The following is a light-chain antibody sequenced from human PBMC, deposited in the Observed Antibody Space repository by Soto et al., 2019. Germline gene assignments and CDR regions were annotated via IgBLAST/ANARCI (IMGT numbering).Light chain of an antibody. CDR2: DVT. CDR3: CSYGGGPYV. Sequence: QSVLTQARSVSGSHGQSGAISCTGTSSDVGGYDYVSWFQQHPGKAPQLMIYDVTTRPSGVPDSFSGSKPGHTASLTISGLQAEDEADHYCCSYGGGPYVFGTGTKVTVL. CDR1: SSDVGGYDY. J-gene: IGLJ1*01. V-gene: IGLV2-11*01.